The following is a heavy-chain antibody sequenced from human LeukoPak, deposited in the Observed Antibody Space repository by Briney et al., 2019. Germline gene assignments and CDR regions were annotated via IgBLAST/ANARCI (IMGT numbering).Heavy chain of an antibody. D-gene: IGHD3-9*01. Sequence: SETLSLTCSVSGGSISDSSYYWSWIRQPAGKGLEWIGRIYTSGRTNYNPSLRIRVTISVDTSKNLFSLNLTSVTAADTAVYYCARLYYDILSSYYYFDYWGQGTLVTVSS. CDR2: IYTSGRT. CDR1: GGSISDSSYY. V-gene: IGHV4-61*02. J-gene: IGHJ4*02. CDR3: ARLYYDILSSYYYFDY.